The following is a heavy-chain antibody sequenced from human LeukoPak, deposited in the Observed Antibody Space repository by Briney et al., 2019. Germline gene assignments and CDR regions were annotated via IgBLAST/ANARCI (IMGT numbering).Heavy chain of an antibody. Sequence: ASVKVSCKASGYNFLNYGISWVRQAPGQGLEWMGWISGKTGNINYAQKFQARATMTRDTSTSTAYMELRSLISDDTAVYFCARRFLNSHPIYYYMDVWAKGTTVIVSS. V-gene: IGHV1-18*01. J-gene: IGHJ6*03. CDR2: ISGKTGNI. D-gene: IGHD2-21*01. CDR3: ARRFLNSHPIYYYMDV. CDR1: GYNFLNYG.